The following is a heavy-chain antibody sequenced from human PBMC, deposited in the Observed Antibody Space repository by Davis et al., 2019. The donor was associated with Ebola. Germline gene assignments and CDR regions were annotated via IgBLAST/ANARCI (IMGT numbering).Heavy chain of an antibody. D-gene: IGHD6-19*01. J-gene: IGHJ4*02. V-gene: IGHV1-2*06. CDR2: INPNSGGT. Sequence: ASVKVSCKASGYTFTSYGISWVRQAPGQGLEWMGRINPNSGGTNYAQKFQGRVTMTRDTSISTAYMELSRLRSDDTAVYYCARGIPGIAVDGPDYWGQGTLVTVSS. CDR3: ARGIPGIAVDGPDY. CDR1: GYTFTSYG.